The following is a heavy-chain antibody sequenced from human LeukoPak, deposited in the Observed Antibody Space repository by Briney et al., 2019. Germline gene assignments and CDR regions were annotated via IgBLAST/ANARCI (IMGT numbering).Heavy chain of an antibody. Sequence: TSGTLSLTCTVSGASIIGPKWWNWVRLSPGKGMEWIGEVFHTGSTHYNPSPRSRVTISVDTSKNQFSLILTSVTDADRAVYYCATSSGWYRYDSWGQGTLVTVSS. V-gene: IGHV4-4*02. J-gene: IGHJ4*02. D-gene: IGHD6-19*01. CDR1: GASIIGPKW. CDR3: ATSSGWYRYDS. CDR2: VFHTGST.